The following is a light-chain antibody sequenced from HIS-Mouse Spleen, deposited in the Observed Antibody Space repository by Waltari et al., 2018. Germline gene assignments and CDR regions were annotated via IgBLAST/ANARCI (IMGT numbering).Light chain of an antibody. CDR3: SSYTSSSTF. V-gene: IGLV2-14*01. J-gene: IGLJ1*01. Sequence: QSALTQPAPVSGSPGQSITICFTVTCSDACVHQYFPWYLQHPGKAPKLMIYEVSNRPSGVSNRFSGSKSGNTASLTISGLQAEDEADYYCSSYTSSSTFFGTGTKVTVL. CDR2: EVS. CDR1: CSDACVHQY.